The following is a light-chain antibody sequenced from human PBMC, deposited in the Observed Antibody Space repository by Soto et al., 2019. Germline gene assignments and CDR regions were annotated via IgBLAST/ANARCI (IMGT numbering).Light chain of an antibody. Sequence: EIVLTQSPATLSLSPGERATLSCRASQRVSSYLAWYQQKPGQAPGLLMSDASNRATGIPARFSGSGSGTDFTLTIISLEPEDFAVYYCQQRSNWPLTFGGGNKVEIK. CDR3: QQRSNWPLT. V-gene: IGKV3-11*01. CDR2: DAS. CDR1: QRVSSY. J-gene: IGKJ4*01.